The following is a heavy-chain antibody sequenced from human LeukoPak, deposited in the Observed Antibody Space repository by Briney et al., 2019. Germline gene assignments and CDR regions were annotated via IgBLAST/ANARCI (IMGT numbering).Heavy chain of an antibody. CDR3: AKSSGTMAQGANWFDP. J-gene: IGHJ5*02. CDR1: GFTFSSYA. Sequence: GGSLRLSCAASGFTFSSYAMSWVRQAPGKGLEWVSAISGSGGSTYYADSVKGRFTISRDNSKNTLYLQMNSLRAEDTAVYYCAKSSGTMAQGANWFDPWGQGTLVTVSS. V-gene: IGHV3-23*01. CDR2: ISGSGGST. D-gene: IGHD3-10*01.